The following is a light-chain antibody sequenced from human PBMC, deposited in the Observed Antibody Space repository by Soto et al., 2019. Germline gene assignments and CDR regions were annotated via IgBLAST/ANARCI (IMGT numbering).Light chain of an antibody. J-gene: IGKJ1*01. CDR2: GAS. V-gene: IGKV1-5*03. CDR3: QHYNSYSGT. CDR1: QTISNW. Sequence: DIQMTQSPSTLSASVGDRVTITCRASQTISNWLAWYQQKTGKAPKLLIHGASSLESGVPSRFSGSGSGTEFTLTISSLQPDDFATYYCQHYNSYSGTFGRGTKVEIK.